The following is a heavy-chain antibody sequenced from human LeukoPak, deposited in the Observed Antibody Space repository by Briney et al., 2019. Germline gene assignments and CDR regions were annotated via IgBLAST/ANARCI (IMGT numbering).Heavy chain of an antibody. CDR3: ASAMTAMVTRELSSYYYYGMDV. Sequence: SVKVSCKASGGTFISYTISWVRQAPGQGREWMGRIIPILGIANYAQKFQGRVTTTADKSTSTAYMELSSLRSEDTAAYYCASAMTAMVTRELSSYYYYGMDVWGQGTAVTVSS. V-gene: IGHV1-69*02. CDR2: IIPILGIA. CDR1: GGTFISYT. J-gene: IGHJ6*02. D-gene: IGHD5-18*01.